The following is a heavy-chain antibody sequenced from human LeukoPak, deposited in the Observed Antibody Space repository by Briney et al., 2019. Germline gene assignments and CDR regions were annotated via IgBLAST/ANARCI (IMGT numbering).Heavy chain of an antibody. J-gene: IGHJ4*02. CDR1: GSTLTKIS. CDR2: FGPQVGET. Sequence: EASVKVSCKVSGSTLTKISIDWVRQAPGKGFECMGTFGPQVGETIHAQKLQGRLKMTADTSTDTAYMEMSSLQSEDTAVYYCATGAMVYEYWGQGTLVTVSS. V-gene: IGHV1-24*01. CDR3: ATGAMVYEY. D-gene: IGHD3-10*01.